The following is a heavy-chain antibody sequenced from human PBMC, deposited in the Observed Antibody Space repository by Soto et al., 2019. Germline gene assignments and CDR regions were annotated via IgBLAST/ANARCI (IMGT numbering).Heavy chain of an antibody. CDR2: IIPIFGTA. CDR1: GGTFSSYA. D-gene: IGHD3-3*01. CDR3: ARSSGWSGYYYYGMDV. Sequence: SGKVSCKASGGTFSSYAISLVEQAAGQGLEWMGGIIPIFGTANYAQKFQGRVTITADKSTSTAYMELSSLRSEDTAVYYCARSSGWSGYYYYGMDVWGQGTTVTVSS. J-gene: IGHJ6*02. V-gene: IGHV1-69*06.